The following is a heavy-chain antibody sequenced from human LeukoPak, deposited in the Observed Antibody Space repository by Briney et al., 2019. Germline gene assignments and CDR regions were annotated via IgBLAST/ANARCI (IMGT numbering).Heavy chain of an antibody. CDR2: IYTSGST. D-gene: IGHD3-22*01. V-gene: IGHV4-61*02. J-gene: IGHJ4*02. CDR1: GGSISSGSYY. CDR3: ARGKAKGSSGYRIVFDY. Sequence: PSETLSLTCTVSGGSISSGSYYWSWIRRPAGKGLEWIGRIYTSGSTNYNPSLKSRVTISVDTSKNQFSLKLSSVTAADTAVYYCARGKAKGSSGYRIVFDYWGQGTLITVSS.